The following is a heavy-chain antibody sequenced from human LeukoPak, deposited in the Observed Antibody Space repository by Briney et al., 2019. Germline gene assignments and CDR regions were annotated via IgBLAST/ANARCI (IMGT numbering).Heavy chain of an antibody. J-gene: IGHJ6*02. V-gene: IGHV3-48*01. D-gene: IGHD2-2*01. CDR1: GFTFSSYS. Sequence: GGSLRLSCAASGFTFSSYSMNWVRQAPGKGLEWGSYISGSSSTIYYADSVKGRFTISRDNGKNTLYLQMNSLRAEDTAVYYCASIGYCSSTSCYGMDVWGQGTTVTVSS. CDR2: ISGSSSTI. CDR3: ASIGYCSSTSCYGMDV.